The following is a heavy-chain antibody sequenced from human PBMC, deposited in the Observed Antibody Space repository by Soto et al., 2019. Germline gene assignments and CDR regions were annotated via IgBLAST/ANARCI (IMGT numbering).Heavy chain of an antibody. V-gene: IGHV1-46*01. CDR3: ARGREYSFGYNWFDP. J-gene: IGHJ5*02. Sequence: QVQLVQSGAEVRKPGASLKLSCQTSGYPFTSYHMHWVRQAPGQGLEWMGVINPTEGRTRYSQRFQDRVTMTRDTATSTVYMELSSLRSEDTATYGCARGREYSFGYNWFDPWGQGTLVTVSS. D-gene: IGHD5-12*01. CDR2: INPTEGRT. CDR1: GYPFTSYH.